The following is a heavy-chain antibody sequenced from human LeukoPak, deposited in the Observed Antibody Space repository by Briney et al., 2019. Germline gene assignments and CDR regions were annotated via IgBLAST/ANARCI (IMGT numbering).Heavy chain of an antibody. CDR2: FGTRSTSI. J-gene: IGHJ3*02. D-gene: IGHD2-8*01. V-gene: IGHV3-21*01. CDR1: GFTFSSYW. CDR3: AREYDEAFDI. Sequence: GGSLRLSCAASGFTFSSYWMSWVRQAPGKGLEWVSSFGTRSTSIYYADSVKGRFAISRDNARNSLFLQMNSLRAEDTAVYYCAREYDEAFDIWGQGTMVTVSS.